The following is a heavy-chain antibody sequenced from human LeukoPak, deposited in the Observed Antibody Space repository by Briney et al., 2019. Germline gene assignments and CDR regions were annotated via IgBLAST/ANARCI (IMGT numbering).Heavy chain of an antibody. Sequence: SETLSLTCTVSGGSISSYYWSWVRQPPGKGLEWIGYIYYSGSTNYNPSLKSRVTISVDTSKNQFSLKLSSVTAADTAVYYCARIIIRGIDWFDPWGQGTLVTVSS. CDR1: GGSISSYY. V-gene: IGHV4-59*08. CDR2: IYYSGST. CDR3: ARIIIRGIDWFDP. J-gene: IGHJ5*02. D-gene: IGHD3-10*01.